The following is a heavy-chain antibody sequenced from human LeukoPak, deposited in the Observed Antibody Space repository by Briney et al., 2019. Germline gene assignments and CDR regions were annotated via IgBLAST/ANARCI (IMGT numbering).Heavy chain of an antibody. D-gene: IGHD3-22*01. V-gene: IGHV4-4*09. Sequence: SETLSLTCTVSGGPISNYYWTWIRRPPGKGLEWIGYIYTGGKTDYNPSLTSRVTISVDTSKNQFFLKLPSMTAADTAVYYCVRAESGGYPPPGYWGQGTLVTVSP. CDR2: IYTGGKT. J-gene: IGHJ4*02. CDR1: GGPISNYY. CDR3: VRAESGGYPPPGY.